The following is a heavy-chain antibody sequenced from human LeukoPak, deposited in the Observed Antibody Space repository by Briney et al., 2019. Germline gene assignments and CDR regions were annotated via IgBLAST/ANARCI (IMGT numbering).Heavy chain of an antibody. D-gene: IGHD5-24*01. CDR2: ISSSGSTI. CDR3: ASGRDGYIGSSDY. CDR1: GFTFSDYY. J-gene: IGHJ4*02. Sequence: PGGSLRLSCAASGFTFSDYYMSWIRQAPGKGLEWVSYISSSGSTIYYADFVKGRFTISRDNAKTSLYLQMNSLRAEDTAVYYCASGRDGYIGSSDYWGQGTLVTVSS. V-gene: IGHV3-11*04.